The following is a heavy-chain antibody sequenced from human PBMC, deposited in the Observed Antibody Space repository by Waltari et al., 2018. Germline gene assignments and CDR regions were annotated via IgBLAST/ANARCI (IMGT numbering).Heavy chain of an antibody. CDR2: MNPNSGNT. CDR1: GYTFTSYD. V-gene: IGHV1-8*02. CDR3: ARGESGSYRRRSNWFDP. D-gene: IGHD1-26*01. J-gene: IGHJ5*02. Sequence: QVQLVQSGAEVKKPGASVKVSCKASGYTFTSYDINWVRQATGQGLEWMGWMNPNSGNTGYAQKYQGRVTMTRNTSISTAYMELSSLRSEDTAVYYCARGESGSYRRRSNWFDPWGQGTLVTVSS.